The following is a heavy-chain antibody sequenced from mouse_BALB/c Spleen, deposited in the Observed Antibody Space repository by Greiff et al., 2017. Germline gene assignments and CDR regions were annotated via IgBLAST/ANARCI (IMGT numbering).Heavy chain of an antibody. CDR2: IDPENGNT. V-gene: IGHV14-1*02. D-gene: IGHD2-2*01. J-gene: IGHJ2*01. CDR1: GFNIKDYY. CDR3: ARQGYGYDVYYFDY. Sequence: VQLKESGAELVRPGALVKLSCKASGFNIKDYYMHWVKQRPEQGLEWIGWIDPENGNTIYDPKFQGKASITADTSSNTAYLQLTSLTSEDTAVYYCARQGYGYDVYYFDYWGQGTTLTVSS.